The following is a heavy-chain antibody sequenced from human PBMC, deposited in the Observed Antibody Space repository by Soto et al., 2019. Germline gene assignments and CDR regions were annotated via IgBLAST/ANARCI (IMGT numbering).Heavy chain of an antibody. D-gene: IGHD2-2*01. Sequence: GGSLRLSCAASGFTFSDYYMSWIRQAPGKGLEWVSYISSSGSTIYYADSVKGRFTISRDNAKNSLYLQMNSLRAEDTAVYYCARTLGYCSSTSCSNWFDPWGQGTLVTVSS. CDR2: ISSSGSTI. J-gene: IGHJ5*02. V-gene: IGHV3-11*01. CDR1: GFTFSDYY. CDR3: ARTLGYCSSTSCSNWFDP.